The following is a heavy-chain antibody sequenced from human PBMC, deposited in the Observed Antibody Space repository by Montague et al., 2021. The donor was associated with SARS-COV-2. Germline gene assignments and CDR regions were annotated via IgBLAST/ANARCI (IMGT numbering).Heavy chain of an antibody. CDR3: ARVPRNYDFWSGFYDAFDI. D-gene: IGHD3-3*01. Sequence: SETLSLTCTVSVGSISSYYWSWIRQPPGKGLEWIGYIYYSGSTNYNPSLKSRVTISVDTSKNQFSLKLSSVTAADTAVYYCARVPRNYDFWSGFYDAFDIWGQGTMVTVSS. J-gene: IGHJ3*02. CDR2: IYYSGST. CDR1: VGSISSYY. V-gene: IGHV4-59*01.